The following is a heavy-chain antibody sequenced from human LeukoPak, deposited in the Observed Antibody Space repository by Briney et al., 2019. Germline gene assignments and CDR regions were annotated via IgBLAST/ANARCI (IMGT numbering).Heavy chain of an antibody. J-gene: IGHJ4*02. CDR2: ISYDGSNK. CDR1: GFTFSSYA. V-gene: IGHV3-30-3*01. Sequence: TGGSLRLSCAASGFTFSSYAMHWVRQAPGKGPEWVAVISYDGSNKYYADSVKGRFTISRDNSKNTLYLQMNSLRAEDTAVYYCASYHYWGQGTLVTVSS. CDR3: ASYHY.